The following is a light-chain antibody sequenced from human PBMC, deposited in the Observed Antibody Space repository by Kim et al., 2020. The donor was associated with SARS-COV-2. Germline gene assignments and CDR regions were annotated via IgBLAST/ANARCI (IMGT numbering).Light chain of an antibody. J-gene: IGLJ1*01. CDR3: QSYDSSLSGWV. CDR1: SSNIGAGYD. CDR2: GNS. Sequence: QTVTISCTGSSSNIGAGYDVHWYQQLPGTAPKLLIYGNSNRPSGVPDRFSGSKSGTSASLAITGLQAEDEADYYCQSYDSSLSGWVFGTGTKVTVL. V-gene: IGLV1-40*01.